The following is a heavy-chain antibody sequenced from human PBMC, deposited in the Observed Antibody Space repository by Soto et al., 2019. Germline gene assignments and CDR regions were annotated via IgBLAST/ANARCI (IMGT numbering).Heavy chain of an antibody. CDR2: INHSGST. Sequence: EPLSLACTVSCGSISSGCCYWIWIRQPPGTGLDWIGEINHSGSTNYTPSLKSRVTISVDTSKNQFSLKLSSVTAADTAVYYCARGGSYGSGSYYTAGNYYFDYWGQGNLVTVSS. CDR1: CGSISSGCCY. J-gene: IGHJ4*02. CDR3: ARGGSYGSGSYYTAGNYYFDY. V-gene: IGHV4-39*07. D-gene: IGHD3-10*01.